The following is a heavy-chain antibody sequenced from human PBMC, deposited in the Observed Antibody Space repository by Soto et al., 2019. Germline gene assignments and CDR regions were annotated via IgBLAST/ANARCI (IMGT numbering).Heavy chain of an antibody. D-gene: IGHD2-2*01. J-gene: IGHJ6*03. CDR3: ASRTAMKNDIVVVPAAPRPPYMDV. CDR1: GFTFSSYS. Sequence: GGSLRLSCAASGFTFSSYSMNWVRQAPGKGLEWVSYISSSSSTIYYADSVKGRFTISRDNAKNSLYLQMNSLRAEDTAAYYCASRTAMKNDIVVVPAAPRPPYMDVWGKGTTVTVSS. CDR2: ISSSSSTI. V-gene: IGHV3-48*01.